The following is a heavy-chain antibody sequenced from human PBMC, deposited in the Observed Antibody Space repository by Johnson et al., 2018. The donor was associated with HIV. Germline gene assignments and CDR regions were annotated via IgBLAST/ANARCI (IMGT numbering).Heavy chain of an antibody. J-gene: IGHJ3*02. CDR2: IRYDGSNK. CDR3: ARDSTAGPDKGLDYVGAFDI. V-gene: IGHV3-30*02. D-gene: IGHD4-17*01. CDR1: GLTFSSYG. Sequence: QVQPVESGGGVVQPGGSLRLSCAASGLTFSSYGMHWVRQAPGKGLERVAFIRYDGSNKYYADSVKVRFTISRDNAKNSLYLQVNSLRAEDTAVYYCARDSTAGPDKGLDYVGAFDIWGQGTMVTVSS.